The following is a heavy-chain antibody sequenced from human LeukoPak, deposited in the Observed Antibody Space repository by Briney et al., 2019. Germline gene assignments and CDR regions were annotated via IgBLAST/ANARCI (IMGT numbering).Heavy chain of an antibody. CDR2: IYYSGST. V-gene: IGHV4-61*08. J-gene: IGHJ4*02. Sequence: KPSETLSLTCTVSGGSISSGGYYWSWIRQPPGKGLEWIGYIYYSGSTNYNPSLKSRVTISVDTSKNQFSLKLSSVTAADTAVYYCARSARFGELSVFDYWGQGTLVTVSS. CDR3: ARSARFGELSVFDY. D-gene: IGHD3-10*01. CDR1: GGSISSGGYY.